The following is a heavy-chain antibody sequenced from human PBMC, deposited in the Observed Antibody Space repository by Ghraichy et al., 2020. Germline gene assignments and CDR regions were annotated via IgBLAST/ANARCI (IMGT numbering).Heavy chain of an antibody. Sequence: GGSLRLSCAASGFTFSNAWMSWVRQAPGKGLEWVGRIKSKTDGGTTDYAAPVKGRFTISRDDSKNTLYLQMNSLKTEDTAVYYCTTYPVSVYYYGSGSYYAYWGQGTLVTVSS. J-gene: IGHJ4*02. CDR1: GFTFSNAW. CDR2: IKSKTDGGTT. V-gene: IGHV3-15*01. CDR3: TTYPVSVYYYGSGSYYAY. D-gene: IGHD3-10*01.